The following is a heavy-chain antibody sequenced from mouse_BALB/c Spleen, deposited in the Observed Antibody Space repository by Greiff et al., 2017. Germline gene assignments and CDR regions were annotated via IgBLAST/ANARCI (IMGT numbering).Heavy chain of an antibody. CDR2: ISSGGSYT. V-gene: IGHV5-9-4*01. CDR1: GFTFSSYA. D-gene: IGHD1-1*01. CDR3: ARGNGSSYYFDY. J-gene: IGHJ2*01. Sequence: EVMLVESGGGLVKPGGSLKLSCAASGFTFSSYAMSWVRQSPEKRLEWVAEISSGGSYTYYPDTVTGRFTISRDNAKNTLYLEMSSLRSEDTAMYYCARGNGSSYYFDYWGQGTTLTVSS.